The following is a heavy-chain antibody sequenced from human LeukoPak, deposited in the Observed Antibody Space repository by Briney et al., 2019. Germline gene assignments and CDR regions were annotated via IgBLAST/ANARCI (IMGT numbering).Heavy chain of an antibody. Sequence: GGSLRPSCAASGFTFRSYWMSWVRQAPGKGLEWVAIIHPDGSVTRYGDFVKGRFTISRDNAENSLYLRMNSLRVEDTAVFYCARDIGYGALDLWGHGTLATVPS. J-gene: IGHJ5*02. D-gene: IGHD4/OR15-4a*01. CDR1: GFTFRSYW. CDR3: ARDIGYGALDL. V-gene: IGHV3-7*01. CDR2: IHPDGSVT.